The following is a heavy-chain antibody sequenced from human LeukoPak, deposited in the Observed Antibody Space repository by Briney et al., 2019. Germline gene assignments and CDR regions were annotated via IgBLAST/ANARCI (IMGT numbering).Heavy chain of an antibody. CDR3: AHRLDVSYSVFFDY. Sequence: SGPTLVKSTQTLTLTCTFSGFSLSTSGMGVGWIRQPPGKALEWLALIYWSDDKLYSPSLQSRLTITKDTSKNQVVLTMTNMDPVDTGTYYCAHRLDVSYSVFFDYWGQGTLVTVSS. V-gene: IGHV2-5*01. CDR2: IYWSDDK. J-gene: IGHJ4*02. D-gene: IGHD4-11*01. CDR1: GFSLSTSGMG.